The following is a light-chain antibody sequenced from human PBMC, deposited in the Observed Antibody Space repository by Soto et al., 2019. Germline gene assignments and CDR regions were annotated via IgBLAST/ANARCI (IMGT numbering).Light chain of an antibody. CDR3: GSYTTNSTFRYV. CDR2: DVS. CDR1: SSDVGGYNF. J-gene: IGLJ1*01. Sequence: QSALTQPASVSGSPGQSITISCTGTSSDVGGYNFVSWYQQHPGKAPKVMIYDVSNRPSGVSNRFSGSKSGNTASLTISGLQAEDEADYYCGSYTTNSTFRYVFGTGTKLTVL. V-gene: IGLV2-14*03.